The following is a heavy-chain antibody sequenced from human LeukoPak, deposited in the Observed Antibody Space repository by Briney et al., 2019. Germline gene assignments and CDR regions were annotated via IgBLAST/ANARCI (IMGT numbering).Heavy chain of an antibody. CDR1: GGSISSYY. V-gene: IGHV4-59*01. Sequence: ASETLSLTCTVSGGSISSYYWSWIRQPPGKGLEWIGYIYYSGSTNYNPSLKSRVTISVDTSKNQFSLKLSSVTAADTAVYYCARSGGIGGILTGHFGYWGQGTLVTVSS. CDR2: IYYSGST. CDR3: ARSGGIGGILTGHFGY. J-gene: IGHJ4*02. D-gene: IGHD3-9*01.